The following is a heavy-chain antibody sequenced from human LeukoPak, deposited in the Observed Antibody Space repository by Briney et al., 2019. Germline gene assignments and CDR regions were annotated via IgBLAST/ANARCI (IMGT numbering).Heavy chain of an antibody. CDR1: GFTFTTKA. D-gene: IGHD5-18*01. V-gene: IGHV3-23*01. J-gene: IGHJ1*01. Sequence: GGPLKPSWEASGFTFTTKAMSGFRQAPGKGWDGSPPISGSGGSTYYADSVKGRFTISRDNSKNTLYLQMNSLRAEDTAVYYCAKGSPNGYPRAYRVQHWGQGTLVTVSS. CDR2: ISGSGGST. CDR3: AKGSPNGYPRAYRVQH.